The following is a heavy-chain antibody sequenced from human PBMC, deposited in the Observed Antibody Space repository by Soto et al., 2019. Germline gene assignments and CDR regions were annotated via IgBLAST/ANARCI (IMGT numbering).Heavy chain of an antibody. CDR3: ARVGDIVVVGPWFDP. Sequence: ASVKVSCKASGYIFTSYGISWVRQAPGQGLEWMGSISADNGDTKSAQKFQGRVTMTTDTSTNTGHMELRGLGYDDTAVYYCARVGDIVVVGPWFDPWGQGTLVTVSS. J-gene: IGHJ5*02. V-gene: IGHV1-18*01. CDR1: GYIFTSYG. D-gene: IGHD2-21*01. CDR2: ISADNGDT.